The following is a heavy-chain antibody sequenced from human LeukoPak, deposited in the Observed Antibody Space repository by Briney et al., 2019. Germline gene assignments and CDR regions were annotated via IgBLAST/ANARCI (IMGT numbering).Heavy chain of an antibody. CDR2: IYHRGST. V-gene: IGHV4-38-2*02. J-gene: IGHJ4*02. Sequence: SETLSLTCTVSGGSISSYYWSWIRQPPGRGLEWIGSIYHRGSTYYNPSLKSRVTISVDTSKNQFSLKLSSVTAADTAVYYCASDEWFGSSDYWGQGTLVTVSS. CDR1: GGSISSYY. D-gene: IGHD3-10*01. CDR3: ASDEWFGSSDY.